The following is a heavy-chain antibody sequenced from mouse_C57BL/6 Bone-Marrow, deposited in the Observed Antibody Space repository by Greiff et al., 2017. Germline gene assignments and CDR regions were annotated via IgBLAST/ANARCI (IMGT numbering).Heavy chain of an antibody. J-gene: IGHJ3*01. V-gene: IGHV1-19*01. CDR1: GYTFTDYY. CDR2: INPYNGGT. CDR3: AREGLRSWFAY. D-gene: IGHD3-2*02. Sequence: EVQLQQSGPVLVKPGASVKMSCKASGYTFTDYYMNWVKQSHGKSLEWIGAINPYNGGTSYNQKFKGKATLTVDKSSSTAYMELNSLTSEDSAVYYCAREGLRSWFAYWGQGTLVTVSA.